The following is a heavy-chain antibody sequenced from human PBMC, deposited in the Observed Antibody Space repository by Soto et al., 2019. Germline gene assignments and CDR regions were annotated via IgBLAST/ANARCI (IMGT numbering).Heavy chain of an antibody. CDR3: ARAYPRYYDFWSGYQKIWFDP. J-gene: IGHJ5*02. Sequence: QVQLQQWGAGLLKPSETLSLTCAVYGGSFSGYYWSWIRQPPGKGLEWIGEINHSGSTNYNPCLKSRVTISVDTSKNQFSLKLSSVTAADTAVYYCARAYPRYYDFWSGYQKIWFDPWGQGTLVTVSS. CDR1: GGSFSGYY. CDR2: INHSGST. V-gene: IGHV4-34*01. D-gene: IGHD3-3*01.